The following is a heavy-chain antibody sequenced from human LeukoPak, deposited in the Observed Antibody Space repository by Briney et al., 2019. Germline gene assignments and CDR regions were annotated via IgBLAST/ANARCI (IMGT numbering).Heavy chain of an antibody. CDR1: GFTFSSYG. D-gene: IGHD6-13*01. J-gene: IGHJ3*02. CDR3: AKDIVAAAGIAAFDI. CDR2: ISYDGSNK. V-gene: IGHV3-30*18. Sequence: GGSLRLSCAASGFTFSSYGMHWVRQAPGKGLEWVAVISYDGSNKYYADSVKGRFTISRDNSKNTLYLQMNSLRAEDTALYYCAKDIVAAAGIAAFDIWGQGTMVTVSS.